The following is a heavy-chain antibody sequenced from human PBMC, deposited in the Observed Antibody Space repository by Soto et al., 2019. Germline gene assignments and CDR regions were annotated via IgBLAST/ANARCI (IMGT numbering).Heavy chain of an antibody. V-gene: IGHV3-30*18. Sequence: RLSCAASGFTFSNYAMHWVRQAPGKGLEWVALTSYDGNNEYYTDSVKGRFTISRDNSKNTLFLQMNSPRPEDTAVYYCAKDKGVFNWATSYFDYWGQGALVTVSS. J-gene: IGHJ4*02. CDR2: TSYDGNNE. D-gene: IGHD1-1*01. CDR1: GFTFSNYA. CDR3: AKDKGVFNWATSYFDY.